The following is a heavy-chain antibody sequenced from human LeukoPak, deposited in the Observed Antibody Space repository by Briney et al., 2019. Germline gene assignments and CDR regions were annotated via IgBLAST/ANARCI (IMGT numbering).Heavy chain of an antibody. D-gene: IGHD6-19*01. CDR2: IYHSGST. Sequence: SGTLSLTCAVSGGSISSSNWWSWVRRPPGKGLEWIGEIYHSGSTNYNPSLKSRVTISVDKSKNQFSLKLSSVTAADTAVYHCARLGAVAGPPYYYYYYGMDVWGQGTTVTVSS. V-gene: IGHV4-4*02. J-gene: IGHJ6*02. CDR1: GGSISSSNW. CDR3: ARLGAVAGPPYYYYYYGMDV.